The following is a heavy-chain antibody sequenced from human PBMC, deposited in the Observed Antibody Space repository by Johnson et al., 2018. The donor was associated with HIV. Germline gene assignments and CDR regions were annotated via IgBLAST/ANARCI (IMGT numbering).Heavy chain of an antibody. CDR1: GFTFTSYG. D-gene: IGHD3-3*01. CDR2: IRYDGSNK. J-gene: IGHJ3*02. V-gene: IGHV3-30*02. CDR3: AKTYYDVLSGYYGAFDI. Sequence: QEQLVESGGGVVQPGGSLRLSCAASGFTFTSYGMHWVRQAPGKGLEWVAFIRYDGSNKYYADSVKGRFTISRDNSKNTLYLQMNSLRAEEKAVYYCAKTYYDVLSGYYGAFDIWGQGTMVTVSS.